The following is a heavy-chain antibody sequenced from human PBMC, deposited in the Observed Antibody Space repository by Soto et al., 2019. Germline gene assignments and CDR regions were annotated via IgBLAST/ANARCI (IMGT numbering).Heavy chain of an antibody. CDR1: GDSISSADYY. V-gene: IGHV4-30-4*01. CDR2: IFSSGTT. Sequence: SETLSLTCTVSGDSISSADYYWSWIRQTQGKGREWIGHIFSSGTTYYNPSRKSRLTVSVDTSKNHFSLRLTSVTAADTAVYYCARDLWVEPELYYYGMDVWGQGTTVTVSS. J-gene: IGHJ6*02. CDR3: ARDLWVEPELYYYGMDV. D-gene: IGHD1-1*01.